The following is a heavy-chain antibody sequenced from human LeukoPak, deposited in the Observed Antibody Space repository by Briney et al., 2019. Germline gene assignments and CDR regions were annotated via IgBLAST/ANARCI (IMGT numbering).Heavy chain of an antibody. CDR1: GYTFTSYY. J-gene: IGHJ4*02. D-gene: IGHD3-22*01. CDR2: INPSGGST. Sequence: ASVKVSCMSSGYTFTSYYMHWVRQAPGQGLEWMGIINPSGGSTSYAQKFQGRVTMTRDTSTSTVYMELSSLRSEDTAVYYCARQLYDSSGYRRKEIDYWGQGTLVTVSS. V-gene: IGHV1-46*01. CDR3: ARQLYDSSGYRRKEIDY.